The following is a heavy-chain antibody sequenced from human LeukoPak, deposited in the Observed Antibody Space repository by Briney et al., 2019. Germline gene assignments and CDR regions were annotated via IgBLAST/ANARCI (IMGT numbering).Heavy chain of an antibody. CDR3: ARGYSYGYQVY. V-gene: IGHV3-74*01. D-gene: IGHD5-18*01. CDR1: GFTFSSYW. Sequence: GGSLRLSCAASGFTFSSYWMHWVRQAPGKGLVWVSRINSDGITTSYADSVKGRFTISRDNAKNSLYLQMNSLRAEDMAVYYCARGYSYGYQVYWGQGTLVTVSS. CDR2: INSDGITT. J-gene: IGHJ4*02.